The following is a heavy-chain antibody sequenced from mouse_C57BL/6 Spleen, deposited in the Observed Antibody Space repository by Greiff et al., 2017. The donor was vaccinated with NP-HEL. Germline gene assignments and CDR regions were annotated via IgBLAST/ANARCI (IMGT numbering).Heavy chain of an antibody. Sequence: QVQLQQSGAELVRPGASVTLSCKASGYTFTDYEMHWVKQTPVHGLEWIGAIDPETGGTAYNQKFKGKAILTADKSSSTAYMELRSLTSEDSAVYYCTRAIYYYGSSYPFAYWGQGTLVTVSA. CDR3: TRAIYYYGSSYPFAY. V-gene: IGHV1-15*01. CDR1: GYTFTDYE. D-gene: IGHD1-1*01. CDR2: IDPETGGT. J-gene: IGHJ3*01.